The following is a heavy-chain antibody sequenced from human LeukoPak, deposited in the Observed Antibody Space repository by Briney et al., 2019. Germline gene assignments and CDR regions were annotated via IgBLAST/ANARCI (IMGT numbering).Heavy chain of an antibody. CDR3: AKDSKHDFWSGFYGMDV. Sequence: GRSLRLSCAASGFTFSSYGMHWVRQAPGKGLEWVAVISYDGSNKYYADSVKGRFTVSRDNSKNTLYLQMNSLRAEDTAVYYCAKDSKHDFWSGFYGMDVWGQGTTVTVSS. V-gene: IGHV3-30*18. CDR2: ISYDGSNK. CDR1: GFTFSSYG. D-gene: IGHD3-3*01. J-gene: IGHJ6*02.